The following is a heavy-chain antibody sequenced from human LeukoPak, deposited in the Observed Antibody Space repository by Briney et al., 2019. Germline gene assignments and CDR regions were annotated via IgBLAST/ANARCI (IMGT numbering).Heavy chain of an antibody. Sequence: GGSLRLSCAASGFTFSSYSMSWVRQAPGKGLEWVSSISSSSSYIYYADSVKGRFTISRDNAKNSLYLQMNSLRAEDTAVYYCARDHLGYSSGWKGYYFDYWGQGTLVTVSS. CDR1: GFTFSSYS. V-gene: IGHV3-21*01. D-gene: IGHD6-19*01. CDR3: ARDHLGYSSGWKGYYFDY. CDR2: ISSSSSYI. J-gene: IGHJ4*02.